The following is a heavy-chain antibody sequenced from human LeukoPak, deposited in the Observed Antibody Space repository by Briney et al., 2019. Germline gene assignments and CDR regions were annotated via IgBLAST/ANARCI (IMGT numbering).Heavy chain of an antibody. J-gene: IGHJ4*02. V-gene: IGHV1-24*01. CDR2: FDPEDGET. D-gene: IGHD6-19*01. Sequence: ASVKVSCKVSGYTLTELSMHWVRQAPRKGLEWMGGFDPEDGETIYAQKFQGRVTMTEDTSTDTAYMELSSLRSEDTAVYYCATGSSGWYRAPSSFDYWGQGTLVTVSS. CDR3: ATGSSGWYRAPSSFDY. CDR1: GYTLTELS.